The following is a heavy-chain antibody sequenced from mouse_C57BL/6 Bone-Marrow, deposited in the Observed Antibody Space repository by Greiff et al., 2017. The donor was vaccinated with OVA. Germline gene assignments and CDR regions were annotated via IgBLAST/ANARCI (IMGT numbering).Heavy chain of an antibody. CDR1: GYTFTSYG. CDR3: AREITRAWFAY. V-gene: IGHV1-81*01. J-gene: IGHJ3*01. D-gene: IGHD1-1*01. Sequence: VQLQQSGAELARPGASVKLSCKASGYTFTSYGISWVKQRTGQGLEWIGEIYPRSGNTYYNEKFKGKATLTADKSSSTAYMELRSLTSEDSAVYFCAREITRAWFAYWGQGTLVTVSA. CDR2: IYPRSGNT.